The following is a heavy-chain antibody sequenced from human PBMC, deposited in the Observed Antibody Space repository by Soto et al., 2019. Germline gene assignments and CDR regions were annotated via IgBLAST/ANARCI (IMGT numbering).Heavy chain of an antibody. CDR3: ARDPVSGGTTFGAVSWFDP. J-gene: IGHJ5*02. CDR1: GGTFSSYT. CDR2: IIPILGIA. V-gene: IGHV1-69*04. D-gene: IGHD1-1*01. Sequence: GASVKVSCKASGGTFSSYTISWVRQAPGQGLEWMGRIIPILGIANYAQKFQGRVTITADKSTSTAYMELSSLRSEDTAVYYCARDPVSGGTTFGAVSWFDPWGQGTLVTVSS.